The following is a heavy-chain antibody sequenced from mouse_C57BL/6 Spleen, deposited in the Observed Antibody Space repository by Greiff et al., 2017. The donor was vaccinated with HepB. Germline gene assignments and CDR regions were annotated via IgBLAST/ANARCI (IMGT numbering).Heavy chain of an antibody. Sequence: VKLVESGPGLVQPSQSLSITCTVSGFSLTSYGVHWVRQSPGKGLEWLGVIWSGGSTDYNAAFISRLSISKDNSKSRVFFKMNSLQADDTAIYYCARGGSYYSNYDAMDYWGQGTSVTVSS. J-gene: IGHJ4*01. V-gene: IGHV2-2*01. CDR2: IWSGGST. CDR1: GFSLTSYG. D-gene: IGHD2-5*01. CDR3: ARGGSYYSNYDAMDY.